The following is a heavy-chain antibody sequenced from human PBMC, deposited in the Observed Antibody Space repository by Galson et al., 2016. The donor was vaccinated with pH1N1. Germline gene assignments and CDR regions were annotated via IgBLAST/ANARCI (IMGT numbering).Heavy chain of an antibody. CDR1: GFTFSSYG. CDR2: IWYDGSNK. V-gene: IGHV3-33*01. Sequence: SLRLSCAASGFTFSSYGMHWVRQAPGKGLEWVAVIWYDGSNKYYADSVKGRFTISRDNSKNTLYLQMNGLRAEDTAVYYCARDHLPDILTDYPVNWGQGTLVTVSS. D-gene: IGHD3-9*01. CDR3: ARDHLPDILTDYPVN. J-gene: IGHJ4*02.